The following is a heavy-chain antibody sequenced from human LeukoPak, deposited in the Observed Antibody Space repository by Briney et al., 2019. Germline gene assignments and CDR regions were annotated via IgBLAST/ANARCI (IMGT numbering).Heavy chain of an antibody. Sequence: GASVKVSCKASGYTLTSFYMHWVRQAPGQGLEWMGIINPSGGSTSYVQKFQGRVTMTRDTSTSTVYMELSSLRSEDTAVYYCAREYYYHSSGYGSFDYWGQGTPVTVSS. D-gene: IGHD3-22*01. J-gene: IGHJ4*02. CDR2: INPSGGST. V-gene: IGHV1-46*01. CDR1: GYTLTSFY. CDR3: AREYYYHSSGYGSFDY.